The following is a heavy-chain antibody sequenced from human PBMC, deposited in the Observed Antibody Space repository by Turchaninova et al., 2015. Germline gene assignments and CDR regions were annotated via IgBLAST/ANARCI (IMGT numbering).Heavy chain of an antibody. CDR2: IYPGDSDT. J-gene: IGHJ6*02. CDR3: ARQTGLNGMDV. V-gene: IGHV5-51*01. CDR1: GYIFTSSW. Sequence: EVQLVRSGAEVKKPGASLKISCQGSGYIFTSSWIGWVRQRPGKGLEWMGIIYPGDSDTRYSPTFQGQVTISADKSISTAYLQWSSLKASDTAMYYCARQTGLNGMDVWGQGTTVTVSS.